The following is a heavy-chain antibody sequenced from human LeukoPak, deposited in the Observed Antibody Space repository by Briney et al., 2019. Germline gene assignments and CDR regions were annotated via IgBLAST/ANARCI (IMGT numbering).Heavy chain of an antibody. CDR1: GGSISSGGYS. D-gene: IGHD1-1*01. CDR2: IYHSGST. V-gene: IGHV4-30-2*01. CDR3: ARGEGTTPFDY. Sequence: PSQTLSLTCAVSGGSISSGGYSWSWIRQPPGKGLEWIGYIYHSGSTYYNPSLKSRVTISVDRSKNQFSLKLSSVTAADTAEYYCARGEGTTPFDYWGQGTLVTVSS. J-gene: IGHJ4*02.